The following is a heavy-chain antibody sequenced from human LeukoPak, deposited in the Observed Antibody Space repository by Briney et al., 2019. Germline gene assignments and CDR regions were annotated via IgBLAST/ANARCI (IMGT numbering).Heavy chain of an antibody. Sequence: PGGSLRLSCAASGFTFSSYAMHWVRQAPGKGLEYVSAISSNGGSTYYANSVKGRFTISRDNSKNTLYLQMGSLRAEDMAVYYCARGGHSSSFHYYYGMDVWGQGTTVTVSS. CDR1: GFTFSSYA. J-gene: IGHJ6*02. CDR2: ISSNGGST. V-gene: IGHV3-64*01. CDR3: ARGGHSSSFHYYYGMDV. D-gene: IGHD6-13*01.